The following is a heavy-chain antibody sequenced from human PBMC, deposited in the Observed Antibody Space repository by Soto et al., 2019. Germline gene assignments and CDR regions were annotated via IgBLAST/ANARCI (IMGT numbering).Heavy chain of an antibody. J-gene: IGHJ6*02. CDR2: TYYRSKWYN. V-gene: IGHV6-1*01. D-gene: IGHD6-19*01. Sequence: SQTLSLTCAISGDSVSSNSAAWNWIRQSPSRGLEWLGRTYYRSKWYNDYAVSVKSRITINPDTSKNQFSLQLNSVTPEDTAVYYCARSIYSSGYYYYYGMDVWGQGTTVTVSS. CDR3: ARSIYSSGYYYYYGMDV. CDR1: GDSVSSNSAA.